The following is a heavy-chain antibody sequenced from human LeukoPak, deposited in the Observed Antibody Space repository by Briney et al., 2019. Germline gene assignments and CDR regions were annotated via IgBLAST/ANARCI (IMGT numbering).Heavy chain of an antibody. V-gene: IGHV6-1*01. J-gene: IGHJ5*01. CDR3: ARASYYGSGTYSRFDP. CDR2: TYYRSSWVY. CDR1: GDSVSSNTAA. D-gene: IGHD3-10*01. Sequence: KPSQTLSLTCAISGDSVSSNTAACTWIRQSPSRGLEWLGRTYYRSSWVYDYAVSVRSRITINPDTSKNQFSLQQNSVTPEDTGIYYCARASYYGSGTYSRFDPWGQGTLVTVSS.